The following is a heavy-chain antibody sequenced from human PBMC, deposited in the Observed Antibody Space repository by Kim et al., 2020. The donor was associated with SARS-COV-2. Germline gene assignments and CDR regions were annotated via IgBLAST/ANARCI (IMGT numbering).Heavy chain of an antibody. Sequence: ASVKVSCKVSGYTLTELSMHWVRQAPGKGLEWMGGFDPEDGETIYAQKFQGRVTMTEDTSTDTAYMELSSLRSEDTAVYYCATNVMVRGVNARGAGYYGMDVWGQGTTVTVSS. CDR2: FDPEDGET. J-gene: IGHJ6*02. D-gene: IGHD3-10*01. CDR3: ATNVMVRGVNARGAGYYGMDV. CDR1: GYTLTELS. V-gene: IGHV1-24*01.